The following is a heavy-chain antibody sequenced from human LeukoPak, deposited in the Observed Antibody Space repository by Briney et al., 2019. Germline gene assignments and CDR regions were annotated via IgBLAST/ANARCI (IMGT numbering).Heavy chain of an antibody. D-gene: IGHD5-24*01. CDR1: GDSVVSNSTA. V-gene: IGHV6-1*01. CDR3: ARGGQGDGYSADEAFDV. CDR2: TYYRSKWYN. J-gene: IGHJ3*01. Sequence: SQTLSLTCVISGDSVVSNSTACNWIRQSPSRGLEWLGRTYYRSKWYNDYAVSVKSRIIINPDTSKNQFSLQLNSVTPEDTAVYYCARGGQGDGYSADEAFDVWGQGTTVTVSS.